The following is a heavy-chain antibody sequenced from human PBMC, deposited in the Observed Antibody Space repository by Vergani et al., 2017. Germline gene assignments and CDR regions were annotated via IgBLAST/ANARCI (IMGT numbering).Heavy chain of an antibody. D-gene: IGHD3-3*01. CDR3: ASSIFGVAPYGMDV. CDR1: GYTFTSYD. Sequence: QVQLVQSGAEVKKPGASVKVSCKASGYTFTSYDINWVRRATGQGLEWMGWMNPNSGNTGYAQKFKGRVTMTRNTSISTAYMELSSLRSEDTAVYYCASSIFGVAPYGMDVWGQGTTVTVSS. J-gene: IGHJ6*02. CDR2: MNPNSGNT. V-gene: IGHV1-8*02.